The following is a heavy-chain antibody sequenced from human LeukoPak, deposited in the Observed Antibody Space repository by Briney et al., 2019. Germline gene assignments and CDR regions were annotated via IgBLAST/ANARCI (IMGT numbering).Heavy chain of an antibody. D-gene: IGHD2-2*01. CDR1: GFTFDDFG. Sequence: PGGSLRLSCVASGFTFDDFGLSWVRQVPGRGLEWVARISWNGANTGYADSVKGRFTISRANAENSLFLQMNSLTADDTALYYCARDHCSSTTCYFEDWGQGTLVTVSS. J-gene: IGHJ4*02. CDR2: ISWNGANT. CDR3: ARDHCSSTTCYFED. V-gene: IGHV3-20*04.